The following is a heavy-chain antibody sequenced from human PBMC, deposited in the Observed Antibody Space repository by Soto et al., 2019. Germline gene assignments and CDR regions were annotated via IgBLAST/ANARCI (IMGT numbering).Heavy chain of an antibody. CDR3: ASGVYYDSSGPFDYYYYGMDV. D-gene: IGHD3-22*01. CDR1: GFTVSSNY. V-gene: IGHV3-53*01. CDR2: IYSGGST. Sequence: GGSVRLSCADSGFTVSSNYMSWVRQAPGKGLEWVSVIYSGGSTYYADSVKGRFTISRDNSKNTLYLQMNSLRAEDTAVYYCASGVYYDSSGPFDYYYYGMDVWGQATTVTVSS. J-gene: IGHJ6*02.